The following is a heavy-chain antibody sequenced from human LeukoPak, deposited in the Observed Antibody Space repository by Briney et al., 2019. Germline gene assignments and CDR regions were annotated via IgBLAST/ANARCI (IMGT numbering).Heavy chain of an antibody. D-gene: IGHD1-26*01. CDR1: GFTFKNSA. J-gene: IGHJ4*02. Sequence: GGSLRLSCAASGFTFKNSAMNWVRQAPGKGPEWVAVIRSSGRTTDYADSVKGRFTISRDNSNNTLFLQMIRLRAEDTAVYYCAKTPENVVGTSPFYFDSWGQGTLVTVSS. CDR2: IRSSGRTT. V-gene: IGHV3-23*01. CDR3: AKTPENVVGTSPFYFDS.